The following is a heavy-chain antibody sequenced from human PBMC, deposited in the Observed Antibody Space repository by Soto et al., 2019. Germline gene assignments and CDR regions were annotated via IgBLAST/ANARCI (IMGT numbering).Heavy chain of an antibody. Sequence: GGSLRLSCAASGFTFSSYAMSCVRQAPGKGLEWVSAISGSGGSTYYADSVKGRFTISRDNSKNTLYLQMNSLRAEDTAVYYCAKEVGHSSGWYYFDYWGQGTLVTVSS. CDR2: ISGSGGST. J-gene: IGHJ4*02. V-gene: IGHV3-23*01. D-gene: IGHD6-19*01. CDR1: GFTFSSYA. CDR3: AKEVGHSSGWYYFDY.